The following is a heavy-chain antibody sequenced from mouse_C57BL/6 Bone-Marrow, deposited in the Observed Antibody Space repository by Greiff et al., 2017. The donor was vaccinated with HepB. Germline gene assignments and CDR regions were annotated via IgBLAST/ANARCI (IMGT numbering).Heavy chain of an antibody. CDR1: GFTFSDYG. J-gene: IGHJ3*01. Sequence: EVKLQESGGGLVQPGGSLKLSCAASGFTFSDYGMAWVRQSPRKGPEWVAFISNLAYSIYYADTVTGRFTISRETAKNTLYLEMSSLRSEDTAMYYCARPDSNYGAWFAYWGQGTLVTVSA. V-gene: IGHV5-15*01. CDR2: ISNLAYSI. D-gene: IGHD2-5*01. CDR3: ARPDSNYGAWFAY.